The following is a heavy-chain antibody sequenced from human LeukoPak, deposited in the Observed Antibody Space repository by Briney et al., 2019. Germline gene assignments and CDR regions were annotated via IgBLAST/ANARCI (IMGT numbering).Heavy chain of an antibody. CDR2: IIPIFGTA. CDR3: ARAPVLHAPLDY. V-gene: IGHV1-69*01. CDR1: GGTFSSYA. Sequence: VASVKVSCKASGGTFSSYAISWVRQAPGQGLEWMGGIIPIFGTANYAQKFQGRVTITADESTSTAYMELSSLRSEDTAVYYCARAPVLHAPLDYWGQGTLVTVSS. J-gene: IGHJ4*02. D-gene: IGHD2-8*01.